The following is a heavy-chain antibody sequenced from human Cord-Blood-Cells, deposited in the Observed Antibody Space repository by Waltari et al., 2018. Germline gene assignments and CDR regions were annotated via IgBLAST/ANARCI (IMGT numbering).Heavy chain of an antibody. V-gene: IGHV4-34*01. J-gene: IGHJ4*02. Sequence: QVQLQQWGAGLLKPSETLSLTCAVYGGSFSGYYWSWIRPPPGKGLEWIGEINNSGSTNYNPSLKSRVTISVDTSKNQFSLKLSSVTAADTAVYYCARDIAVAGTGDWGQGTLVTVSS. CDR2: INNSGST. CDR3: ARDIAVAGTGD. CDR1: GGSFSGYY. D-gene: IGHD6-19*01.